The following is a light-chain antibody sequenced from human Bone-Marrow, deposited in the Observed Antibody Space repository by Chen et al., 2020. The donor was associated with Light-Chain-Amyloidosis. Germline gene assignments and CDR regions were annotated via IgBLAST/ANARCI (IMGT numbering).Light chain of an antibody. J-gene: IGLJ2*01. CDR1: KWGDKY. CDR3: QAWDRSTAGV. V-gene: IGLV3-1*01. CDR2: QDN. Sequence: SYELTQPPSVSVSPGQTASITCSGDKWGDKYACWYQQKPGQSPVLVIYQDNKRPSGIPERFSGSNSGTTATLTISGTQTMDEADYYCQAWDRSTAGVFGGGTKLTVL.